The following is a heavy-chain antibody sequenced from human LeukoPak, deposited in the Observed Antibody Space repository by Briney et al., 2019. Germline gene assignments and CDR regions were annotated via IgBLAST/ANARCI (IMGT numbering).Heavy chain of an antibody. Sequence: GGSLRLSCAASGFTFSSYGMHWVRQAPGKGLEWVAFIRYDGSNKYYADSVKGRFTISRDNAKNSLYLQMNSLRAEDTAVYYCARLTFFVVLPPGYFDYWGQGTLVTVSS. D-gene: IGHD3-3*02. CDR3: ARLTFFVVLPPGYFDY. V-gene: IGHV3-30*02. CDR2: IRYDGSNK. CDR1: GFTFSSYG. J-gene: IGHJ4*02.